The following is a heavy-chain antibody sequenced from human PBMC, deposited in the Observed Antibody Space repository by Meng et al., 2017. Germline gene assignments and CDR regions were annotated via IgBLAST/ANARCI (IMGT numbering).Heavy chain of an antibody. CDR1: GFTFSSYA. CDR3: ARDQDYYDSSGSLKIDY. Sequence: GGSLRLSCAASGFTFSSYAMHWVRQAPGKGLEWVAVISYDGSNKYYADSVKGRFTISRDNSKNTLYLQMNGLRAEDTAVYYCARDQDYYDSSGSLKIDYWGQGTLVTVSS. D-gene: IGHD3-22*01. J-gene: IGHJ4*02. V-gene: IGHV3-30*04. CDR2: ISYDGSNK.